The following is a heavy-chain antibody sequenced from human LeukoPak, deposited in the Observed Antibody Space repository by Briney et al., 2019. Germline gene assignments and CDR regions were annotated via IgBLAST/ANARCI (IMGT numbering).Heavy chain of an antibody. CDR1: GGTFSSYA. J-gene: IGHJ4*02. CDR2: IIPIFGTA. V-gene: IGHV1-69*13. CDR3: VKAAGTPPTPYFDY. Sequence: SVKVSCKASGGTFSSYAISWVRQAPGQGLEWMGGIIPIFGTANYAQKFQGRVAITADESTSTAYMELSSLRSEDTAVYYCVKAAGTPPTPYFDYWGQGTLVTVSS. D-gene: IGHD6-13*01.